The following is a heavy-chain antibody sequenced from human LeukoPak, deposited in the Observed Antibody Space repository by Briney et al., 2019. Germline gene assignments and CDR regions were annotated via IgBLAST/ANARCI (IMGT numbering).Heavy chain of an antibody. D-gene: IGHD3-16*01. CDR3: ASQTYYDYVWGSFET. CDR1: GFTFSSYG. J-gene: IGHJ5*02. V-gene: IGHV3-33*01. Sequence: GGSLRLSCAASGFTFSSYGMHWVRQAPGKGLEWVAVIWYDGSKKYYADSVKGRFIISRDDSKNTLYLQMNSLRAEDTAVYYCASQTYYDYVWGSFETWGQGTLVTVSS. CDR2: IWYDGSKK.